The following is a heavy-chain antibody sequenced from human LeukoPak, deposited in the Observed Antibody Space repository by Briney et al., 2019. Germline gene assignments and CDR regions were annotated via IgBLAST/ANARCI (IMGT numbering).Heavy chain of an antibody. J-gene: IGHJ5*02. CDR3: ARHEYSGSYYGLSWFDP. Sequence: SETLSLTCTVSRGSVSSSSYYWGWIRQPPGKGLEWIGSIYYNEYTYYNPSLKSRVTISVDTSKNQFSLKLSSVTAADTTVYYCARHEYSGSYYGLSWFDPWGPGTLVTVSS. CDR2: IYYNEYT. CDR1: RGSVSSSSYY. D-gene: IGHD1-26*01. V-gene: IGHV4-39*01.